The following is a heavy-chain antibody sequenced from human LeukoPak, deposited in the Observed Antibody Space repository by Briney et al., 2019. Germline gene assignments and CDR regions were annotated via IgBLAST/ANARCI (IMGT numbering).Heavy chain of an antibody. Sequence: GGSLRLSCAASGFTFSSYWMSWVRQAPGKGLEWVANIKQDGSEKYYVDSVKGRFTISRDNAKNPLYLQMNSLRAEDTAVYYCASSGWAAAGMYYFDYWGQGTLVTVSS. J-gene: IGHJ4*02. V-gene: IGHV3-7*01. CDR1: GFTFSSYW. CDR2: IKQDGSEK. D-gene: IGHD6-13*01. CDR3: ASSGWAAAGMYYFDY.